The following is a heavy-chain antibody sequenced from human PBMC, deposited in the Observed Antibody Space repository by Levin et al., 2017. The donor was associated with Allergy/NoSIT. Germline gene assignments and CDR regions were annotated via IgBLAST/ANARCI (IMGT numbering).Heavy chain of an antibody. V-gene: IGHV3-13*04. CDR2: IGTGGDT. CDR3: ARRGDNSGYYYDY. D-gene: IGHD3-22*01. CDR1: GFTFSNYD. Sequence: GESLKISCAASGFTFSNYDMHWVRQATGKGLEWVSVIGTGGDTHYAGSVKGRFTVSRDDAENSLYLQMNSLTAGDTAVYYCARRGDNSGYYYDYWGQGTLVTVSS. J-gene: IGHJ4*02.